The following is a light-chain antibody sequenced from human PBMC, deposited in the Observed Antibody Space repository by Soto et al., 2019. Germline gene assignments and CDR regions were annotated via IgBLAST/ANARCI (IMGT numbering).Light chain of an antibody. CDR2: AAS. J-gene: IGKJ2*01. Sequence: DIQMTQSPSSLSASVGDSVTITCRASQNINNYLSWYQHKPGKAPKLLIYAASKLQSGVPSSFSGSRSGTEFTLTISRLYPEDVATYYCQQSYSMPQTFGQGTKLEIK. CDR1: QNINNY. CDR3: QQSYSMPQT. V-gene: IGKV1-39*01.